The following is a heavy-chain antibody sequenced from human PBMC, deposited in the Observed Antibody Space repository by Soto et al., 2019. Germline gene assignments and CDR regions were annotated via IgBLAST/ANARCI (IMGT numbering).Heavy chain of an antibody. CDR1: GFTFSDYY. V-gene: IGHV3-11*06. CDR3: VSAASRIFFFDY. D-gene: IGHD1-20*01. J-gene: IGHJ4*02. Sequence: VGSLRLSCAASGFTFSDYYMSWIRQAPGKGLEWVSYISSSSSFTKYADSVKGRFTMSRDNAKNTLYLQMNSLGAEDTAVYYCVSAASRIFFFDYWGQGSLVTVSS. CDR2: ISSSSSFT.